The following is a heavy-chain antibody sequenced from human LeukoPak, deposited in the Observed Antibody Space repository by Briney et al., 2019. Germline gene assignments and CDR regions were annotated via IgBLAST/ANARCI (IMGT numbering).Heavy chain of an antibody. D-gene: IGHD3-10*01. CDR3: ARDWSSYYSTEYYFDY. CDR1: GFTVSTNY. J-gene: IGHJ4*02. CDR2: LYSGEDT. Sequence: GGSLRLSCAASGFTVSTNYMNWVRQAPGKGLEWVSVLYSGEDTYYADSVKGRFTISRDNSKNTLYLQVNSLRAEDTAVYYCARDWSSYYSTEYYFDYWGQGTLVTVSS. V-gene: IGHV3-53*01.